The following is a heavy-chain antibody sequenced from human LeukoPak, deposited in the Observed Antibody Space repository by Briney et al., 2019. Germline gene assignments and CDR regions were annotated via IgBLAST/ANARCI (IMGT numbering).Heavy chain of an antibody. CDR1: GASVSSGSYS. CDR2: MFYRGST. J-gene: IGHJ4*02. D-gene: IGHD3-9*01. CDR3: ARFHISTGSFDF. V-gene: IGHV4-61*01. Sequence: PSETLSLTCTVSGASVSSGSYSWNWIRQPPGKGLEWIGYMFYRGSTNYNPSLESRVTISVDSSKNQFSLNLSSVTAADTAVYYCARFHISTGSFDFWGQGTLVTVSS.